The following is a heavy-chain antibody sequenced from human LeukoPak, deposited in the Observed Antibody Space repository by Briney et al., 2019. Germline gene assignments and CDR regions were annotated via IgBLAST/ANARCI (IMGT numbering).Heavy chain of an antibody. D-gene: IGHD6-13*01. V-gene: IGHV3-9*01. CDR2: ISWNSGSI. CDR3: AKDRAAAGSYWYFDL. J-gene: IGHJ2*01. Sequence: GRSLRLSCAASGFTFDDYAMHWVRQAPGKGLEWVSGISWNSGSIGYADSVKGRFTISRDNAKNSLYLQMNSLRAEDTALYYCAKDRAAAGSYWYFDLWGRGTLVTVSS. CDR1: GFTFDDYA.